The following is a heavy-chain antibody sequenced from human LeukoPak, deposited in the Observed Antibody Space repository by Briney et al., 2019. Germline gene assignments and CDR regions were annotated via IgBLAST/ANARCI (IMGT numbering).Heavy chain of an antibody. CDR1: GGTFSSYA. CDR2: IIPIFGTA. J-gene: IGHJ4*02. D-gene: IGHD3-22*01. Sequence: GASVKVSCKASGGTFSSYAISWVRQAPGQGREWMGGIIPIFGTANYAQKFQGRVTITTDESTSTAYMELSSLRSEDTAVYYCARGTYYYDSSGYYLDYWGQGTLVTVSS. V-gene: IGHV1-69*05. CDR3: ARGTYYYDSSGYYLDY.